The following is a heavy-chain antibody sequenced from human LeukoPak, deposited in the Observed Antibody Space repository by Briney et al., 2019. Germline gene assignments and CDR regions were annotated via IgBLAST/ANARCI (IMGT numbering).Heavy chain of an antibody. J-gene: IGHJ6*03. CDR2: IDHSGST. Sequence: PSEILSLTWAVSGYSISSGYYWVCLRQPPGKGLEGIGSIDHSGSTYYTPPLKSRATISVDTSKNQFSLKLSSVTAADTAVYYCARHGGHYDFWSGYFPYYYYYYMDVWGKGTTVTVSS. D-gene: IGHD3-3*01. V-gene: IGHV4-38-2*01. CDR1: GYSISSGYY. CDR3: ARHGGHYDFWSGYFPYYYYYYMDV.